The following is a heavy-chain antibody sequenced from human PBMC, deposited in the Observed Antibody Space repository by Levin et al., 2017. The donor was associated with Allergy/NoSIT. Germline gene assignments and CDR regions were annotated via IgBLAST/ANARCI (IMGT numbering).Heavy chain of an antibody. J-gene: IGHJ4*02. Sequence: GESLKISCAASGFTFSSYAMSWVRQAPGKGLEWVSAISGSGGSTYYADSVKGRFTISRDNSKNTLYLQMNSLRAEDTAVYYCAKDHWGNRDGYNYDYWGQGTLVTVSS. V-gene: IGHV3-23*01. CDR2: ISGSGGST. CDR1: GFTFSSYA. D-gene: IGHD5-24*01. CDR3: AKDHWGNRDGYNYDY.